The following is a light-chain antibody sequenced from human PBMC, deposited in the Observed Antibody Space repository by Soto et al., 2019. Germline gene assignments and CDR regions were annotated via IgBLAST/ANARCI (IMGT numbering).Light chain of an antibody. J-gene: IGLJ1*01. Sequence: QSALTQPASVSGSPGQSTTISCTGTSSDVGSYNYVSWYQQHPGKAPKLMIYAVTDRPSGVSSRFSGSKSGNTASLTVSGHQAEDEADYYCSSYTSSSTLFGTGTKVTVL. CDR1: SSDVGSYNY. CDR2: AVT. CDR3: SSYTSSSTL. V-gene: IGLV2-14*01.